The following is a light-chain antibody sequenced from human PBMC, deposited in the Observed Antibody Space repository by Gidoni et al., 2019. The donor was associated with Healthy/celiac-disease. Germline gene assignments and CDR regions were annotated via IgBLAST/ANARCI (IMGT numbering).Light chain of an antibody. CDR2: EVS. J-gene: IGLJ1*01. CDR3: SSYTSSSTYV. V-gene: IGLV2-14*01. Sequence: QSALTQPASLSGSPGQSIIISCTGTSSDVGGYNYVSWYQQHPGKAPKLMIYEVSNRPSGVSNRFSGSKSGNTASLTISGLQAEDEADYYCSSYTSSSTYVFGTGTKVTVL. CDR1: SSDVGGYNY.